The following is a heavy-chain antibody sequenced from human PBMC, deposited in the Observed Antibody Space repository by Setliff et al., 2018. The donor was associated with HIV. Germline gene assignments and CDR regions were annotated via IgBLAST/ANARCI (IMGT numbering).Heavy chain of an antibody. J-gene: IGHJ4*02. CDR1: GFTFSSYS. CDR2: ISSSSSYI. D-gene: IGHD2-8*02. Sequence: GGSLRLSCAASGFTFSSYSMNWVRQAPGKGLEWVSFISSSSSYIYYADSVKGRFTISRDNAKNSLYLQMNSLRAEDTAVYYCAGELCTGGYCYSDYWGQGTLVTVSS. CDR3: AGELCTGGYCYSDY. V-gene: IGHV3-21*01.